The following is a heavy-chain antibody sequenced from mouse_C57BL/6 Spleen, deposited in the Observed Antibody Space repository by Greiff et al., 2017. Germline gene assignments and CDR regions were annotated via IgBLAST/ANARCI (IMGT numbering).Heavy chain of an antibody. J-gene: IGHJ4*01. CDR2: IYPGSGNT. CDR3: ARGSNSAMDY. Sequence: VKLQESGPELVKPGASVKISCKASGYSFTSYYIHWVKQRPGQGLEWIGWIYPGSGNTKYNEKFKGKATLTADTSSSTAYMQLSSLTSEDSAVYYCARGSNSAMDYWGQGTSVTVSS. CDR1: GYSFTSYY. V-gene: IGHV1-66*01. D-gene: IGHD5-1*01.